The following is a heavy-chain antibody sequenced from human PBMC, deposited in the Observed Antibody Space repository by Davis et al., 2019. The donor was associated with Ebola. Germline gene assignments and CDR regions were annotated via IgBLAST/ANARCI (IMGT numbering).Heavy chain of an antibody. CDR3: GRLRHYDFWSGYPNWFDP. CDR1: GASFSGYY. V-gene: IGHV4-34*01. CDR2: INHSGST. D-gene: IGHD3-3*01. J-gene: IGHJ5*02. Sequence: MPSETLSPTFAVHGASFSGYYWSWIRQPPGKGLEWIGEINHSGSTNYNPSLKSRVPISVDTSKNQFSLKLSSVTAADTAVYYCGRLRHYDFWSGYPNWFDPWGQGTLVTVSS.